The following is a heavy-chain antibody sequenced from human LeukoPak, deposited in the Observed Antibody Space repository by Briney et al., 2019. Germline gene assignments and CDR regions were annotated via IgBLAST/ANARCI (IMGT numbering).Heavy chain of an antibody. D-gene: IGHD2-15*01. CDR2: TSGGGGST. V-gene: IGHV3-23*01. CDR1: GFTFSSYA. Sequence: GGSLRLSCAASGFTFSSYAMSGVRQSPGKGLEWCSGTSGGGGSTYYAGSVKGRFTISRDNSKNTLYLQMNSLRVADTAVYYCAKNGGSQCYYHLDYWGQGTLVTVSS. J-gene: IGHJ4*02. CDR3: AKNGGSQCYYHLDY.